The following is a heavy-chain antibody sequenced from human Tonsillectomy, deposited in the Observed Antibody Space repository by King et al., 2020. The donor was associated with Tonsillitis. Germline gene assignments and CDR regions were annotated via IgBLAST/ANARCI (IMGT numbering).Heavy chain of an antibody. J-gene: IGHJ5*02. V-gene: IGHV1-8*01. CDR2: MNPSSGNT. CDR3: ARGPQKYCSTTTCYETGYWFDP. D-gene: IGHD2-2*01. Sequence: VQLVESGAEVKKPGASVKVSCKASGYTFTNYDINWVRQATGQGLEWMGWMNPSSGNTGSAQKFQGRVTLTRNTSTSTAYMELSSLRSGDTAVYYCARGPQKYCSTTTCYETGYWFDPWGQGTLVTVSS. CDR1: GYTFTNYD.